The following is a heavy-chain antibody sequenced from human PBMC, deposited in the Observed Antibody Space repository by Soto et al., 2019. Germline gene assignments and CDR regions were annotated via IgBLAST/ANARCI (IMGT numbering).Heavy chain of an antibody. CDR2: ISSDGTNK. Sequence: QVQLVESGGGVVQPGRSLRLSCAASGFTFSSYGMHWVRQAPGKGLAWVALISSDGTNKNYGDSVKGRFTISRDNSKNTLYLQMNSLRAEDTAVYYCAKRGTTVVTPVYYYGMDVWGQGTTVTGSS. J-gene: IGHJ6*02. D-gene: IGHD4-17*01. V-gene: IGHV3-30*18. CDR3: AKRGTTVVTPVYYYGMDV. CDR1: GFTFSSYG.